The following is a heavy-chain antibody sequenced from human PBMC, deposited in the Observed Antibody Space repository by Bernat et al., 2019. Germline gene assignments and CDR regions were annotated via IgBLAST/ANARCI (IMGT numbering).Heavy chain of an antibody. CDR3: AHRLSLMCYYNYGRFDY. CDR1: GFSLTTRGVG. J-gene: IGHJ4*02. D-gene: IGHD5-24*01. CDR2: LYWDDDK. Sequence: QITLKESGPTLVKPTQTLTLTCTFSGFSLTTRGVGVGWIRQPPGKALEWLALLYWDDDKRYSPSLKSRLTITKDTSKNQVLLTLTNMDLEDTATYYCAHRLSLMCYYNYGRFDYWGQGTLVTVSS. V-gene: IGHV2-5*02.